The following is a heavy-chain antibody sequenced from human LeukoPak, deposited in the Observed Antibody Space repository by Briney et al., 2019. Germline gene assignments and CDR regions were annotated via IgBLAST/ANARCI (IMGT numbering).Heavy chain of an antibody. CDR1: GXXFXXXA. V-gene: IGHV3-23*01. CDR3: SXDQHMGISGGDDY. CDR2: IXGXATTX. D-gene: IGHD6-13*01. Sequence: GGALRLSCTAXGXXFXXXAXXXXXXAPGXXLXXVXXIXGXATTXYYADXVKGRFTISRDNSKNTLYLQMDRLRAEDTALYYCSXDQHMGISGGDDYWGQGTLVTVSS. J-gene: IGHJ4*02.